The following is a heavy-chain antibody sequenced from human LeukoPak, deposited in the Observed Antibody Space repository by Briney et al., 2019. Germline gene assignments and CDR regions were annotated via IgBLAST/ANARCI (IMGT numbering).Heavy chain of an antibody. CDR2: INHSGST. V-gene: IGHV4-34*01. D-gene: IGHD4-17*01. J-gene: IGHJ4*02. CDR1: GGSFSGYY. CDR3: ARGPRRNYGDYRLDY. Sequence: SETLSLTCAVYGGSFSGYYWSWIRQPPGKGLEWIGEINHSGSTNYNPSLKSRVTISVDTSKNQFSLKLSSVTAADTAVYYCARGPRRNYGDYRLDYWRQGTLVTVSS.